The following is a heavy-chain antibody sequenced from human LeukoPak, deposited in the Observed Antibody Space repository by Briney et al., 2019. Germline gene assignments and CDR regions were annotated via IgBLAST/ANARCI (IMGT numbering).Heavy chain of an antibody. Sequence: GGSLRLSCAASGFTFSSYAMHWVRQAPGKGLEWVAIISYDGSNKYYADSVKGRFTVSRDNSKNTLYLQMNSLRAEDTAVYYCVRGAYSSSWLNFDYWGQGTLVTVPS. D-gene: IGHD6-13*01. CDR1: GFTFSSYA. J-gene: IGHJ4*02. CDR2: ISYDGSNK. V-gene: IGHV3-30*04. CDR3: VRGAYSSSWLNFDY.